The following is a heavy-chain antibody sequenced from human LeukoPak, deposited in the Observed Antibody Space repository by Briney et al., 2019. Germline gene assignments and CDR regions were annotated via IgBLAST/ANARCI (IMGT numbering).Heavy chain of an antibody. CDR3: ASIHTYCSSTSCYLYYFDY. Sequence: GGSLRLSCAASGFTFSSYWMSWVRQAPGKGLEWVANIKQDGSEKYYVDSVKGRFTISRDNAKNSLYLQMNSLRAEDTAVYYCASIHTYCSSTSCYLYYFDYWGQGTLVTVSS. J-gene: IGHJ4*02. D-gene: IGHD2-2*01. V-gene: IGHV3-7*01. CDR1: GFTFSSYW. CDR2: IKQDGSEK.